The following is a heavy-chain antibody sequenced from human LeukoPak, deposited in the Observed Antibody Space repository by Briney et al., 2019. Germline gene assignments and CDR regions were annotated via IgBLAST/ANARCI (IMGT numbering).Heavy chain of an antibody. Sequence: SETLSLTCAVSGGSINSETYYRAWIRQNPGKDLEWIGYIYRTGISYPNPSLKSRVSMSRDTSKNQFSLKLTSVTAADTAVYFCARASWTDFFMDYWGQGTLLSVSS. V-gene: IGHV4-31*11. J-gene: IGHJ4*02. CDR3: ARASWTDFFMDY. CDR1: GGSINSETYY. CDR2: IYRTGIS. D-gene: IGHD3/OR15-3a*01.